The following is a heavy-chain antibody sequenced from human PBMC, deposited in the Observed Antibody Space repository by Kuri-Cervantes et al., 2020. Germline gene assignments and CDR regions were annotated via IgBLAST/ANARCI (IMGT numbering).Heavy chain of an antibody. J-gene: IGHJ6*02. D-gene: IGHD3-3*01. CDR2: IYYSGST. V-gene: IGHV4-39*07. CDR1: GGSISSSSYY. Sequence: GSLRLSCTVSGGSISSSSYYWGWIRQPPGKGLEWIGSIYYSGSTYYNPSLKSRVTISVDTSKNQFSLKLSSVTAADTAVYYCARDRRLEWLRPGYYYYYGMDVWSQGTTVTVSS. CDR3: ARDRRLEWLRPGYYYYYGMDV.